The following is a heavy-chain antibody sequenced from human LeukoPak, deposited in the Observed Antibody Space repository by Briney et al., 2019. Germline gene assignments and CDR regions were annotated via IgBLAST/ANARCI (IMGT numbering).Heavy chain of an antibody. V-gene: IGHV3-7*01. CDR1: EFTFSGFW. Sequence: GGSLRLSCVASEFTFSGFWMSWVRQVPGKGLDWVANINQDGSARHYVDSVKGRFTVSRDNAENSLYLQMNSLRVEDTAVYYCARAPTVLVGYCSSSSCQADYWGQGTLVTVSS. CDR3: ARAPTVLVGYCSSSSCQADY. CDR2: INQDGSAR. J-gene: IGHJ4*02. D-gene: IGHD2-2*01.